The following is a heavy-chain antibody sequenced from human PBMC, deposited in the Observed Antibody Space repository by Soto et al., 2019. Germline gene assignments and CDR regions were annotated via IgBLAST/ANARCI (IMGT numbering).Heavy chain of an antibody. CDR1: GGSISRSSYY. V-gene: IGHV4-39*01. J-gene: IGHJ5*02. CDR2: MYYSGST. CDR3: SRRAPEGFDP. Sequence: SETLSLTCNVSGGSISRSSYYWGWIRQPPGKGLEWIGSMYYSGSTYYNPSLKSRVTISIDTPKNQLSLKLTSVTAADTAVYYCSRRAPEGFDPWGQGIMVTVSS.